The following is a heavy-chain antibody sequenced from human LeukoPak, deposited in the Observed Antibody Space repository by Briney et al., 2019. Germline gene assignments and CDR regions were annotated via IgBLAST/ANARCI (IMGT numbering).Heavy chain of an antibody. CDR1: GFTFDDYA. CDR2: ISWNSGSI. Sequence: GGSLRLSCAASGFTFDDYAMHWVRQAPGKGLEWVSGISWNSGSIGYADSVKGRFTISRDNAKNSLYLQMNSLRAEDTALYYCAKDGTKVGDPYYFDYWGQGTLVTVSS. J-gene: IGHJ4*02. V-gene: IGHV3-9*01. CDR3: AKDGTKVGDPYYFDY.